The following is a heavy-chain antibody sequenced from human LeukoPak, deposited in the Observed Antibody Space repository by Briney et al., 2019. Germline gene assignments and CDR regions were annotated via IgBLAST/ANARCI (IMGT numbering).Heavy chain of an antibody. CDR2: INPNSGGT. J-gene: IGHJ4*02. CDR1: GYTFTGYY. V-gene: IGHV1-2*02. Sequence: ASVKVSCKASGYTFTGYYMHWVRQAPGQGLEWMGWINPNSGGTNYAQKFQGRVTMTRDTSISTAYMELSRLRSDDTAVYYCARVYNMADHFDYWGQGTLVTVSS. D-gene: IGHD1-14*01. CDR3: ARVYNMADHFDY.